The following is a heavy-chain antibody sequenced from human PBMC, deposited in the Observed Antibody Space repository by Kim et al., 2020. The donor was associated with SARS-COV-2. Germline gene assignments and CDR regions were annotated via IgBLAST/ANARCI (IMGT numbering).Heavy chain of an antibody. Sequence: GGSLRLSCAASGFTFSSYAMSWVRQAPGKGLEWVSAISGSGGSTYYADSVKGRFTISRDNSKNTLYLQMNSLRAEDTAVYYCAKDRLVTMVRGINWFDSWGQGTLVTVSS. D-gene: IGHD3-10*01. CDR3: AKDRLVTMVRGINWFDS. CDR2: ISGSGGST. J-gene: IGHJ5*01. CDR1: GFTFSSYA. V-gene: IGHV3-23*01.